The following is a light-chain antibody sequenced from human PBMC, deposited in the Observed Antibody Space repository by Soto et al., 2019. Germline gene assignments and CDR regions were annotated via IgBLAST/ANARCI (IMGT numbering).Light chain of an antibody. Sequence: EIVLTQSPGTLSLSPGERATLSCRASQSVRSSYLAWYQQKPGQAPRLLISGASIRATGIPDRFSGSGYGTDFTLTISRLEPEDFAMYYCQQYVTSWTFGQGTKVEIK. V-gene: IGKV3-20*01. CDR2: GAS. CDR3: QQYVTSWT. J-gene: IGKJ1*01. CDR1: QSVRSSY.